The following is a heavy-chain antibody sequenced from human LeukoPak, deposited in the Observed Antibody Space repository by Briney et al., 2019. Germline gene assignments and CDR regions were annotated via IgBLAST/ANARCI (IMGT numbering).Heavy chain of an antibody. D-gene: IGHD2-15*01. CDR1: GFTFSTYG. J-gene: IGHJ1*01. V-gene: IGHV3-30*02. CDR3: AKGPLGDYCSGGNCFVRWWFQH. CDR2: IRYDGSNK. Sequence: GGSLRLSCAASGFTFSTYGMHWVRQAPGKGLEWVAFIRYDGSNKYYADSVKGRFTISRDNSKNTLYLQMNSLRAEDTAVYYCAKGPLGDYCSGGNCFVRWWFQHWGQGTLVTVSS.